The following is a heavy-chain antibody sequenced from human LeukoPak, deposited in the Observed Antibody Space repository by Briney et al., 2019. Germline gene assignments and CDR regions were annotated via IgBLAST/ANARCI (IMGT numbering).Heavy chain of an antibody. D-gene: IGHD3-10*01. CDR2: INHSGST. CDR1: GGSYSGYY. V-gene: IGHV4-34*01. J-gene: IGHJ6*02. CDR3: ARGPGGYYYYGMDV. Sequence: SETLSLTCAVYGGSYSGYYWSWIRQLPGKGLEWIGEINHSGSTNYNPSLKSRVTISVDTSKNQFSLKLSSVTAADTAVYYCARGPGGYYYYGMDVWGQGTTVTVFS.